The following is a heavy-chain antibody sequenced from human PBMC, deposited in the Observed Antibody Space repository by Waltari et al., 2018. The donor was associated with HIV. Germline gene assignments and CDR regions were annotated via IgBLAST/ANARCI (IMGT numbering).Heavy chain of an antibody. Sequence: VQLVQSGAEEKKPGASVKISCKASGYSFTSHAIHWVRQAPGQRLEWVGWVNTANGHTKESQNFQGRVTITRDTSATTDSMELNSLRSEDTAVYYCAREMSLIRVIAVAMDVWGQGTTVTVSS. CDR3: AREMSLIRVIAVAMDV. V-gene: IGHV1-3*05. D-gene: IGHD6-19*01. J-gene: IGHJ6*02. CDR1: GYSFTSHA. CDR2: VNTANGHT.